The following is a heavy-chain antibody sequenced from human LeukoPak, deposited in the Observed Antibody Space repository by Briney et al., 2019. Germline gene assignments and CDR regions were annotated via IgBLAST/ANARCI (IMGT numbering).Heavy chain of an antibody. CDR1: GFTFSSYA. CDR3: AKQLGYCSDGSCYFPY. Sequence: GGSLRLSCAASGFTFSSYAMHWVRQAPGKGLEWVAVISYDGSNKYYADSVQGRFTISRDNSKSTLCLQMNSLRAEDTAVYYCAKQLGYCSDGSCYFPYWGQGTLVTVSS. J-gene: IGHJ4*02. CDR2: ISYDGSNK. D-gene: IGHD2-15*01. V-gene: IGHV3-30-3*02.